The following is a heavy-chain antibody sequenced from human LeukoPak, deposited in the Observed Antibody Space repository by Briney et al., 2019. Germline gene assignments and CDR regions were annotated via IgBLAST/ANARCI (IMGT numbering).Heavy chain of an antibody. CDR3: ARVKVGALGPYDAFDI. D-gene: IGHD1-26*01. J-gene: IGHJ3*02. Sequence: ASVKVSCKASGYTFTGYYMHWVRQAPGQGLEWMGWINPNSGGTNYAQKFQGRVTMTRDTSTSTVYMELSSLRSEDTVVYYCARVKVGALGPYDAFDIWGQGTMVTVSS. CDR2: INPNSGGT. CDR1: GYTFTGYY. V-gene: IGHV1-2*02.